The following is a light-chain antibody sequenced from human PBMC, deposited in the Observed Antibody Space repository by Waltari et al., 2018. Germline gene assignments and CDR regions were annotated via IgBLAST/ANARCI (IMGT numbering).Light chain of an antibody. CDR3: QQTYSVPLT. V-gene: IGKV1-39*01. J-gene: IGKJ4*01. CDR1: QTITNY. Sequence: DIQVTQSPSSLSASVGDRVIITCRTSQTITNYLNWYQQKPGKAPQLLIYAASNLQSGVPSRFSGSGSGTDFTLTISSLQPDDFATYFCQQTYSVPLTFGGANRVAIK. CDR2: AAS.